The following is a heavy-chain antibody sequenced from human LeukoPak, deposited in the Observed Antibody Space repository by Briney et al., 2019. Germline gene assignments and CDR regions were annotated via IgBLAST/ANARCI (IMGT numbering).Heavy chain of an antibody. Sequence: SETLSLTCAVYGGSFSSYYWSWIRQPAGKGLEWIGRIYTSGSTNYNPSLKSRVTMSVDTSKNQFSLKLSSVTAADTAVYYCARDPQRRDGYNWDYYYGMDVWGQGTTVTVSS. J-gene: IGHJ6*02. CDR2: IYTSGST. D-gene: IGHD5-24*01. CDR3: ARDPQRRDGYNWDYYYGMDV. V-gene: IGHV4-4*07. CDR1: GGSFSSYY.